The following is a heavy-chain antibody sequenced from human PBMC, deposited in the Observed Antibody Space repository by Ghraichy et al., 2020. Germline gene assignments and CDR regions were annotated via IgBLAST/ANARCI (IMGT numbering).Heavy chain of an antibody. D-gene: IGHD4-23*01. CDR2: ISSSSSTI. CDR3: AREEGADYGGNDF. Sequence: GESLNISCAASGFTFSSYSMNWVRQAPGKGLEWVSYISSSSSTIYYADSVKGRFTISRDNAKNSLYLQMNSLRAEDTAVYYCAREEGADYGGNDFWGQGTLVTVSS. CDR1: GFTFSSYS. V-gene: IGHV3-48*04. J-gene: IGHJ4*02.